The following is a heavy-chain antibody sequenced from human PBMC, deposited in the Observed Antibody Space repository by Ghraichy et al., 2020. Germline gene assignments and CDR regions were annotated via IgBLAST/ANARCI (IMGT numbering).Heavy chain of an antibody. V-gene: IGHV4-39*01. CDR1: GGSTKSNYY. J-gene: IGHJ6*02. Sequence: SETLSLTCTVSGGSTKSNYYWGWIRQPPGKGLEYIGSVYYSGNTYYSPSLRSRVTISVDTSRDQFSLKLSSVTAADTAVYYCARLTTSATSVRPYYLYAKDVWGQGTTVNVSS. CDR3: ARLTTSATSVRPYYLYAKDV. D-gene: IGHD6-6*01. CDR2: VYYSGNT.